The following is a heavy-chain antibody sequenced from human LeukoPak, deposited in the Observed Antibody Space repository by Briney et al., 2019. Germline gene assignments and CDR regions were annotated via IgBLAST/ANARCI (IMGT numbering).Heavy chain of an antibody. CDR2: INHSGST. CDR1: GGSFSGYY. D-gene: IGHD5-18*01. Sequence: PSETLSLTCAVYGGSFSGYYWSWIRQPPGKGLEWIGEINHSGSTNYNPSLKSRVTISVDTSKNQFSLKLSSVTAADTAVNYCARSLRNGYSYGYIDYWGQGTLVTVSS. J-gene: IGHJ4*02. CDR3: ARSLRNGYSYGYIDY. V-gene: IGHV4-34*01.